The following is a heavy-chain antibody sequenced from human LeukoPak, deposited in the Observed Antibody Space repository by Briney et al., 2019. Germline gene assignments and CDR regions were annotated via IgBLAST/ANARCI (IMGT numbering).Heavy chain of an antibody. Sequence: PGGSLRLSCAASGFTFSNAWMNRVRQAPGKGLEWVGRIKSKTDGGTTDYTAPVKGRFTISRDDSKNTLYLQMNSLKTEDTAVYHCTTDQDYGDYYFDYWGQGTLVTVSS. CDR1: GFTFSNAW. V-gene: IGHV3-15*07. CDR3: TTDQDYGDYYFDY. D-gene: IGHD4-17*01. J-gene: IGHJ4*02. CDR2: IKSKTDGGTT.